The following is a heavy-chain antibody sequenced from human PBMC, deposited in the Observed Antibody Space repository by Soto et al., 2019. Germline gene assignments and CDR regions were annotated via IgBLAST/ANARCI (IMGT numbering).Heavy chain of an antibody. CDR1: GFILEDYY. J-gene: IGHJ4*02. CDR2: NSGRGGHE. D-gene: IGHD6-19*01. Sequence: QVQLLVSGGGLVKAGGSLRLSCATSGFILEDYYMTWVRQAPGKGLEWVAYNSGRGGHEQFAASVKGRFTLSRDSATSAVYLQMTGLKVEDTGMYFCARERTSGFSSGWYSDFWGQGSLVTVSS. CDR3: ARERTSGFSSGWYSDF. V-gene: IGHV3-11*01.